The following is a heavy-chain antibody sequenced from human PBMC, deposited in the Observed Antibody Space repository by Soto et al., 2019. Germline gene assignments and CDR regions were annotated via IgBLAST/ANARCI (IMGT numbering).Heavy chain of an antibody. V-gene: IGHV2-5*02. CDR2: VYWDDDK. Sequence: QITLKESGPTLVKPTQPLTLTCSTSGFSLIDSGVAVGWIRQPPGKALDWLALVYWDDDKRYSPSLRTRLTITRDTSKNQVVLTMTNIDPVDTATYYCVQTYADHAGYYFDFWGQGTLVTVSS. CDR1: GFSLIDSGVA. J-gene: IGHJ4*02. CDR3: VQTYADHAGYYFDF.